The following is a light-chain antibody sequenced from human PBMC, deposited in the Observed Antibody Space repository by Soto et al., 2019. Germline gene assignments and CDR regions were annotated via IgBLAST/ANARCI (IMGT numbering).Light chain of an antibody. CDR3: QQRSNWPQIT. J-gene: IGKJ4*01. CDR1: QSVSKY. V-gene: IGKV3-11*01. CDR2: DAS. Sequence: EIVLTQSPATLSLSPGERATLSCRASQSVSKYLAWYQQKPGQAPRLLIHDASNRATGIPARFSGSESGTDFTLTISSLEPEDLGVYYCQQRSNWPQITFGGGTKVEIK.